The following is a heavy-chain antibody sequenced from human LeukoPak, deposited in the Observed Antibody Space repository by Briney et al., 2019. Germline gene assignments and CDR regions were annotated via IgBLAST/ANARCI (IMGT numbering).Heavy chain of an antibody. CDR3: AKAKSGGAWDCFDY. CDR2: ISGGDGST. Sequence: GGSLRLSCAASGFTFSSYAMSWVRQAPGKGLEWVSVISGGDGSTYYADSVKGRFTISRDNSKNTLYLQMNSLRAEDTAMYYCAKAKSGGAWDCFDYWGQGTLVTVSS. J-gene: IGHJ4*02. V-gene: IGHV3-23*01. CDR1: GFTFSSYA. D-gene: IGHD6-25*01.